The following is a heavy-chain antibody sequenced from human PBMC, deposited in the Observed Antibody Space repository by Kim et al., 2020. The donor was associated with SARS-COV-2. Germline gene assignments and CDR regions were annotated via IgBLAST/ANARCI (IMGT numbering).Heavy chain of an antibody. D-gene: IGHD2-15*01. V-gene: IGHV1-3*04. Sequence: ASVKVSCKASGYTFTSYAMHWVRQAPGQRLEWMGWINTGNGNTKYSQKFQGRVTITRDTSASTAYMELSSLRSEDTAVYYCASGPVVVAARPWFDPWGQGTLVTVSS. CDR1: GYTFTSYA. CDR2: INTGNGNT. J-gene: IGHJ5*02. CDR3: ASGPVVVAARPWFDP.